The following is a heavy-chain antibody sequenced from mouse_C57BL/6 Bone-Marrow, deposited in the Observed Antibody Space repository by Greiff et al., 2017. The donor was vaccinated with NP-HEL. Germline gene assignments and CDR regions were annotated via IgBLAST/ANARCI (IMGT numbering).Heavy chain of an antibody. J-gene: IGHJ3*01. V-gene: IGHV2-2*01. CDR1: GFSLTSYG. CDR3: ARKGNYYGYDGFAY. CDR2: IWSGGST. Sequence: VQLVESGPGLVQPSQSLSITCTVSGFSLTSYGVHWVRQSPGKGLEWLGVIWSGGSTDYNAALIPRLSISKDNSKSQVFFKMNSLQADDTAIYYCARKGNYYGYDGFAYWGQGTLVTVSA. D-gene: IGHD2-2*01.